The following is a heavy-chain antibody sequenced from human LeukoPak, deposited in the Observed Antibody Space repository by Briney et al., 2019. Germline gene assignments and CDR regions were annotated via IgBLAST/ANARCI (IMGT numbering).Heavy chain of an antibody. Sequence: GRSLRLSCAASGFTFSSYAMHWVRQAPGKGLEWVSYISSSSSTIYYADSVKGRFTISRDNAKNSLYLQMNSLRAEDTAVYYCARAATTYYYDTSGYYWGQGTLVTVSS. J-gene: IGHJ4*02. V-gene: IGHV3-48*04. CDR1: GFTFSSYA. D-gene: IGHD3-22*01. CDR3: ARAATTYYYDTSGYY. CDR2: ISSSSSTI.